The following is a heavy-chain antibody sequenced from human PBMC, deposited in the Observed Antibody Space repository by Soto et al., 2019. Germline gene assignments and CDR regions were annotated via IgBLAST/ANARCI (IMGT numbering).Heavy chain of an antibody. CDR2: MNPNSGNT. V-gene: IGHV1-8*01. J-gene: IGHJ4*02. D-gene: IGHD6-13*01. CDR1: GYTFTSYD. CDR3: ARTGQATPGTDFDY. Sequence: ASVKVSCKASGYTFTSYDINWVRQAPGQGLEWMGWMNPNSGNTGYARKFQGRVTMTRNTSIGTAYMELSSLRSEDTAVYYCARTGQATPGTDFDYWGQGTLVTVSS.